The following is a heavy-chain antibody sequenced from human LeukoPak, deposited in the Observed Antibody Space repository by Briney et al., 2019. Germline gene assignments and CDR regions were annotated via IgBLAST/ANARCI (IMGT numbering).Heavy chain of an antibody. CDR3: VRDPDALDF. CDR2: IRSSGSPI. V-gene: IGHV3-48*02. J-gene: IGHJ4*02. Sequence: PGGSLRLSCAGSGFTFINAWMNWVRQAPGKGLEWVAYIRSSGSPIYYADSVKGRFTISRDNAKNSLYLQMNSLRDEDTAVYYCVRDPDALDFWGQGTPVTVSS. CDR1: GFTFINAW.